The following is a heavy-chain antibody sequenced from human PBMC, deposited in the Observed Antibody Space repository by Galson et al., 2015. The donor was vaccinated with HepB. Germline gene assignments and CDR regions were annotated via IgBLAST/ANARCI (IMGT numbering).Heavy chain of an antibody. D-gene: IGHD1-26*01. V-gene: IGHV1-46*01. CDR3: ARDHIVGATPVAFDI. CDR1: GYTFTSYY. J-gene: IGHJ3*02. Sequence: SVKVSCKASGYTFTSYYMHWVRQAPGQGLEWMGIINPSGGSTSYAQKFQGRVTMTRDTSTSTVYMELSGLRSEDTAVYYCARDHIVGATPVAFDIWGQGTMVTVSS. CDR2: INPSGGST.